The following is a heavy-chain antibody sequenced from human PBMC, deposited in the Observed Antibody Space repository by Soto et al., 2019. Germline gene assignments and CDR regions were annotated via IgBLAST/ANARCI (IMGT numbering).Heavy chain of an antibody. Sequence: QVQLQESGPGLVKPSETLSLTCSVSGASITSFSWSWIRQSPDKGLEWIGYVFYSGSTTYNPSLKSRVTLSIDKSKNQFSLKLTSVTAADTAMYFCARDMYSRQNWFDPWGQGTLVTVSS. CDR1: GASITSFS. V-gene: IGHV4-59*13. D-gene: IGHD6-13*01. CDR2: VFYSGST. J-gene: IGHJ5*02. CDR3: ARDMYSRQNWFDP.